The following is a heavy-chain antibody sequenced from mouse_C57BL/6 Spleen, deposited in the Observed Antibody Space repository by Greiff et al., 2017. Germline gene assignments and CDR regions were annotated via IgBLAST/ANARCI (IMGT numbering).Heavy chain of an antibody. Sequence: EVQLQESGGGLVQPGGSLKLSCAASGFTFSDYYMYWVRQTPEKRLGWVAYISNGCGSTYYTDTVKGRFTISRDNAKNTLYLQMSRLKSEDTAMYYCARQSAGNFDYWGQGTTLTVSS. CDR2: ISNGCGST. J-gene: IGHJ2*01. V-gene: IGHV5-12*01. CDR1: GFTFSDYY. CDR3: ARQSAGNFDY. D-gene: IGHD3-2*02.